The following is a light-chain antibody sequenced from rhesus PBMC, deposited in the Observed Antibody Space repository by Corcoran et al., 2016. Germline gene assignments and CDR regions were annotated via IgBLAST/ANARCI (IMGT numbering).Light chain of an antibody. CDR1: QSVSSY. CDR2: GAS. J-gene: IGKJ3*01. V-gene: IGKV3S9*01. CDR3: QQYSNWPFT. Sequence: EIVMTQSPATLSLSPGERATLSCRASQSVSSYVAWYQQHPEQAPRLLIYGASSRATGIPDRLSGSCAGTDFTLTISSLEPEDFAVYYCQQYSNWPFTFGPGTKLDIK.